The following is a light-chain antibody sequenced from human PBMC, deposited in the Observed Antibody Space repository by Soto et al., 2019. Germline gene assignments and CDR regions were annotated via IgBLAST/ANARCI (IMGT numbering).Light chain of an antibody. V-gene: IGLV1-44*01. CDR3: AAWDDSLNGVV. CDR2: SNN. CDR1: SSNSGSNT. Sequence: QSVLTQPPSASGTPGQRVTISCSGSSSNSGSNTVNWYQQLPGTAPKLLIYSNNQRPSGVPDRFSGSKSGTSASLAISGLQSEDDADYYCAAWDDSLNGVVFGGGTQLTVL. J-gene: IGLJ2*01.